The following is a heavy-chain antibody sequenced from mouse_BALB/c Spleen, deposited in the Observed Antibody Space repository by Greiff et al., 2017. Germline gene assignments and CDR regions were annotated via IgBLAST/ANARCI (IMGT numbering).Heavy chain of an antibody. CDR1: GYTFTSYW. J-gene: IGHJ1*01. CDR2: IAPGSGST. V-gene: IGHV1S41*01. Sequence: DLVKPGASVKLSCKASGYTFTSYWINWINQRPGQGLEWIGRIAPGSGSTYYNEMFKGKAKLTAVTSTSTAYMELSSLTNEDSAVYYCTRGGLYGSSYSWYFVVWGAGTAVTVSS. CDR3: TRGGLYGSSYSWYFVV. D-gene: IGHD1-1*01.